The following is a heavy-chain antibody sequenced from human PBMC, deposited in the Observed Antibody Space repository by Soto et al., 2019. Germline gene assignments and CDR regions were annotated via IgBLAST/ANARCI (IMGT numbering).Heavy chain of an antibody. J-gene: IGHJ5*02. D-gene: IGHD6-13*01. Sequence: QVQLVQSGAEVKKPGASVKVSCKASGYTFTSYYMHWVRQAPGQGLEWMGIINPIGGSTSYAQKFQGRVTMTRDTSTSTVYMELSSLRSEDTAVYYCARAAGTIGFDPWGQGTLVTVSS. V-gene: IGHV1-46*01. CDR2: INPIGGST. CDR1: GYTFTSYY. CDR3: ARAAGTIGFDP.